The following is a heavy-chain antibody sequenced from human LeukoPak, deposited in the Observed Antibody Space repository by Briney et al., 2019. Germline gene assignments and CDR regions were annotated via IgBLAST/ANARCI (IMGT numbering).Heavy chain of an antibody. CDR3: ATRAGSYGYYFDY. Sequence: GGSLRLSCAASGFNVSSNYMSWVRQAPGKGLEWVSFIYSGGTTYYADSVKGRFTISRDNSKNTLYLQMNSLRAEDTAVYYCATRAGSYGYYFDYWGQGTLVTVSS. CDR1: GFNVSSNY. D-gene: IGHD3-10*01. CDR2: IYSGGTT. J-gene: IGHJ4*02. V-gene: IGHV3-53*01.